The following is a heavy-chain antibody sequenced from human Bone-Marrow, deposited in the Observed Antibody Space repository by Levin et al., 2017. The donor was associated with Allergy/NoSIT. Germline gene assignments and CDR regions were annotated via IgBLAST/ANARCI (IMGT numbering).Heavy chain of an antibody. D-gene: IGHD3-10*01. CDR3: ARDRGWQTFDY. V-gene: IGHV3-7*04. J-gene: IGHJ4*02. CDR2: IKEDGTQT. Sequence: GASVKVSCAASGFSFSTYWMTWVRQAPGQGLERVTNIKEDGTQTYYVDSIKGRFTISRDNAENSLYLQMNNLRAEDTAVYYCARDRGWQTFDYWGQGILVTVSS. CDR1: GFSFSTYW.